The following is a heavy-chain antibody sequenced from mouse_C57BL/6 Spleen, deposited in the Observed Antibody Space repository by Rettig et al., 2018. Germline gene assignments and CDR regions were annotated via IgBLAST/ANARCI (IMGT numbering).Heavy chain of an antibody. CDR1: GYTFTDYE. D-gene: IGHD1-1*01. Sequence: SGAELVRPGASVTLSCKASGYTFTDYEMHWVKQTPVHGLEWIGAIDPETGGTAYNQKFKGKAILTADKSSSTAYMELRSLTSEDSAVDYCTRSPDYYGSSPFAYWGQGTLVTVSA. CDR3: TRSPDYYGSSPFAY. V-gene: IGHV1-15*01. CDR2: IDPETGGT. J-gene: IGHJ3*01.